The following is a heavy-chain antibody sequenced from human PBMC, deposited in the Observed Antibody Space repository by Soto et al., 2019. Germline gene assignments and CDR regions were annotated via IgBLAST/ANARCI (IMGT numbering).Heavy chain of an antibody. V-gene: IGHV4-30-2*01. D-gene: IGHD6-19*01. CDR1: GGSISSGGYS. Sequence: PSLTCAVSGGSISSGGYSWSWIRQPPGKGLEWIGYIYHSGSTYYNPSLKSRVTISVDRSKNQFSLKLSSVTAADTAVYYXAXAGGXGAVAADYWGQGTLVTVS. CDR2: IYHSGST. J-gene: IGHJ4*02. CDR3: AXAGGXGAVAADY.